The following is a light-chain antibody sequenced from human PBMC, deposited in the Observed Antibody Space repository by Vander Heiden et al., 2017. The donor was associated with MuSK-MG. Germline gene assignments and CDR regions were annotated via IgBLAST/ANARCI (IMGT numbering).Light chain of an antibody. CDR1: QSIRSL. Sequence: EIVLTQSPATLSLSPGERVTLSCRASQSIRSLLAWYQQKPGQAPRLLIYDASKWATGIPARFSGSGSGTDFTLTISSLEPEDFAVYHCQQGSEWPLTFGQGTRLEVK. CDR2: DAS. V-gene: IGKV3-11*01. CDR3: QQGSEWPLT. J-gene: IGKJ5*01.